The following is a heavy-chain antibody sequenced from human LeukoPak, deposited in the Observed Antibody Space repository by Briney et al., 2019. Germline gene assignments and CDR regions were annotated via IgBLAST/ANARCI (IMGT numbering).Heavy chain of an antibody. Sequence: GGSLRLSCAASGVTFNNYAMNWVRQALGKGLEWVSSISGGGETTYYADSAKGRFTISRDNSQNTLYLQMNSLRAEDTAVYYCARDYADYVGYFFFDYWGQGTLVTVSS. J-gene: IGHJ4*02. V-gene: IGHV3-23*01. D-gene: IGHD4-17*01. CDR2: ISGGGETT. CDR3: ARDYADYVGYFFFDY. CDR1: GVTFNNYA.